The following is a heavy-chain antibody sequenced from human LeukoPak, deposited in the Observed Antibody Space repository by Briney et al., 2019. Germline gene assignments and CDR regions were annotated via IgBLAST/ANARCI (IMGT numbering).Heavy chain of an antibody. CDR1: EFTFSNAW. J-gene: IGHJ4*02. Sequence: PGGSLRLSCAASEFTFSNAWMSWVRQAPGKGLEWVGRIKSKTDGGTTDYAAPVKGRFTISRDDSKNTLYLQMNSLKTEDTAVYYCTTDPRVYSSGWNDYWGQGTLVTVSS. D-gene: IGHD6-19*01. V-gene: IGHV3-15*01. CDR3: TTDPRVYSSGWNDY. CDR2: IKSKTDGGTT.